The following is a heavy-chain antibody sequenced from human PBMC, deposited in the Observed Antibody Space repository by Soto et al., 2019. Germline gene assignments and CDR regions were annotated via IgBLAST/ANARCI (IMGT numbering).Heavy chain of an antibody. V-gene: IGHV3-48*02. CDR1: GFTFSSYS. Sequence: GGSLRLSCAASGFTFSSYSMNWVRQAPGKGLEWVSYISSSSTIYYADSVKGRFTISRDNAKNSLYLQMNSLRDEDTAVYYCARDLADYSPGGYWGQGTLVTVSS. J-gene: IGHJ4*02. CDR3: ARDLADYSPGGY. CDR2: ISSSSTI. D-gene: IGHD3-16*01.